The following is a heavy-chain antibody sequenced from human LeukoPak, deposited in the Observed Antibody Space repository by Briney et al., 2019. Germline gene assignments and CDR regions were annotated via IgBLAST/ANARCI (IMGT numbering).Heavy chain of an antibody. Sequence: GGSLRLPCAASGFTSSSYWMSWVRQAPGKGLEWVANIKQDGSEKYYVDSVKGRFTISRDNAKNSLYLQMNSLRAEDTAVYYCARVNSDYGSGSSRDYYCYGMDVWGQGTTVTVSS. CDR2: IKQDGSEK. D-gene: IGHD3-10*01. CDR3: ARVNSDYGSGSSRDYYCYGMDV. CDR1: GFTSSSYW. J-gene: IGHJ6*02. V-gene: IGHV3-7*01.